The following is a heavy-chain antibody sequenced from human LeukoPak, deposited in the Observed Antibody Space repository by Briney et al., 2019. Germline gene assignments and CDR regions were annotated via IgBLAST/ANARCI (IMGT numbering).Heavy chain of an antibody. CDR3: ATSWGY. V-gene: IGHV3-66*01. CDR1: GFTVSSNY. Sequence: GGSLRLSCAASGFTVSSNYVSWVRQAPGKGLEWVSVIYSGGSTYYADSVQGRFIISRDNSKNTLYLQMNRLRAEDTAVYYCATSWGYWGQGTLVTVSS. CDR2: IYSGGST. J-gene: IGHJ4*02. D-gene: IGHD7-27*01.